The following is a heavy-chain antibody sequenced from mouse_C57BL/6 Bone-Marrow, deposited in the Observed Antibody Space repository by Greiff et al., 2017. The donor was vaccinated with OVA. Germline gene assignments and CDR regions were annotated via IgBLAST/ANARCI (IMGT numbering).Heavy chain of an antibody. CDR2: IDPENGDT. J-gene: IGHJ2*01. Sequence: DVHLVESGAELVRPGASVKLSCTASGFNIKDDYMHWVKQRPEQGLEWIGWIDPENGDTEYASKFQGKATITADTSSNTAYLQLSSLTSEDTAVYYCTTGDLGDYWGQGTTLTVSS. CDR3: TTGDLGDY. D-gene: IGHD4-1*01. V-gene: IGHV14-4*01. CDR1: GFNIKDDY.